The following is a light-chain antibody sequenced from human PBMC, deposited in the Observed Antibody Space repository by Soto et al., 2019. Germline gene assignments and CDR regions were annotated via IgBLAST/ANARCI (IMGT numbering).Light chain of an antibody. V-gene: IGLV2-14*03. CDR3: SSYTSSSTLSTYV. Sequence: SALTQPASVSGSPGQSITISFTGTSSDVGGYNYVSWYQHHPGKAPKLMIYDVSNRPSGVSNRFSGSKSGNTASLIISGLQAEDEADYYCSSYTSSSTLSTYVFGTGTKVTVL. CDR1: SSDVGGYNY. J-gene: IGLJ1*01. CDR2: DVS.